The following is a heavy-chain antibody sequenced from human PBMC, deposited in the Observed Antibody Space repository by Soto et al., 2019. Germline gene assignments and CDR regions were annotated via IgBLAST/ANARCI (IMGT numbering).Heavy chain of an antibody. D-gene: IGHD3-9*01. CDR3: ARGAYDILTGYLDY. Sequence: EVQLVESGGGLVQPGGSLRLSCAASGFTFSSYDMHWVRQATGKGLEWVSAIGTAGDTYYPGSVKGRFTISRENAKNSLYLQMNSLRAGDTAVYYCARGAYDILTGYLDYWGQGTLVTVSS. CDR1: GFTFSSYD. J-gene: IGHJ4*02. CDR2: IGTAGDT. V-gene: IGHV3-13*01.